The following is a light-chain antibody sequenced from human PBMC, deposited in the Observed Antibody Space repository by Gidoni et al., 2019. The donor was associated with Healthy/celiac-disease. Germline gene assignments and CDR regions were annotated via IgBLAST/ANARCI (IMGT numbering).Light chain of an antibody. CDR2: WAA. V-gene: IGKV4-1*01. CDR1: QSVLYSSNNKNY. CDR3: QQYCSTPLT. J-gene: IGKJ1*01. Sequence: DIVMNQSPDSLAVSLGEGATINCKSSQSVLYSSNNKNYLAWYQQKPGQPPKLRIFWAATRESGVPDPFFGGSSGTDFTLPISSLLADDVSVFYCQQYCSTPLTFGQGTKVEIK.